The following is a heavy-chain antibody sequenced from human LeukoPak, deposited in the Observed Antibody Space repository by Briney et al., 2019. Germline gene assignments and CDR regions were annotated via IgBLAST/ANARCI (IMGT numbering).Heavy chain of an antibody. D-gene: IGHD6-19*01. CDR1: GGTFSSYA. Sequence: SVKVSCKASGGTFSSYAISWVRQAPGQGLEWMGGIIPIFGTANYAQKFQGRVTITADESTSTAYMEPSSLRSEDTAVYYCARGPFSSGWYAKQFDYWGQGTLVTVSS. CDR2: IIPIFGTA. J-gene: IGHJ4*02. V-gene: IGHV1-69*13. CDR3: ARGPFSSGWYAKQFDY.